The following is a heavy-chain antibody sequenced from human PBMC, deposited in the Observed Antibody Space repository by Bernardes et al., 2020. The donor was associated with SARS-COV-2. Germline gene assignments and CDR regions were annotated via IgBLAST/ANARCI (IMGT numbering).Heavy chain of an antibody. CDR3: ARYLTSSWYSFEY. Sequence: ASVKVSCKTSGYTFTTYHINWVRQATGQGLEWMGWMNLDSGNTGYAQKFQGRVTMTRDTSKSTAYMELSGLRSEDTAVYYCARYLTSSWYSFEYWGQGSLITVSS. J-gene: IGHJ4*02. V-gene: IGHV1-8*01. D-gene: IGHD6-13*01. CDR1: GYTFTTYH. CDR2: MNLDSGNT.